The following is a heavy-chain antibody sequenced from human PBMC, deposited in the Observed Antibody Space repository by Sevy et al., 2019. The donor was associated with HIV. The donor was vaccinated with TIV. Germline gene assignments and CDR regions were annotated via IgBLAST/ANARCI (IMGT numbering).Heavy chain of an antibody. V-gene: IGHV3-21*01. Sequence: GGSLRLSCAASGFTFSNYNMNWVRQAPGKGLEWVSFISSSNTYKYYADSVKGRFTISRDNAKNSLYLQMNSLRAEDTAVYYCAREGKAYTGYFDYWGQRTLVTVSS. D-gene: IGHD2-2*02. CDR3: AREGKAYTGYFDY. CDR1: GFTFSNYN. CDR2: ISSSNTYK. J-gene: IGHJ4*02.